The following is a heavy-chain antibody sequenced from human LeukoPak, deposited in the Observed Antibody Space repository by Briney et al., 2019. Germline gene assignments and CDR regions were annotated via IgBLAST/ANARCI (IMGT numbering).Heavy chain of an antibody. V-gene: IGHV3-7*01. CDR2: IKQDGSEK. CDR1: GFTFSSYW. D-gene: IGHD4-17*01. J-gene: IGHJ4*02. Sequence: GGSLRLSCAASGFTFSSYWMSWVRQAPGKGREWVANIKQDGSEKYYVDSVKGRFTISRDNAKNSLYLQMNSLRAEDTAVYYCARDEDYGDYYFDYWGQGTLVTVSS. CDR3: ARDEDYGDYYFDY.